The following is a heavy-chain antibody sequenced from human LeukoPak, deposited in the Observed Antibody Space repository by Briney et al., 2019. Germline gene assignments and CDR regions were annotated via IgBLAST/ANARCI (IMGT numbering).Heavy chain of an antibody. CDR2: ISGSGDNT. Sequence: PGGSLRLSCAASGFTFSDYYMSWVRQAPGKGLEWVSAISGSGDNTYYADSVKGRFTISRDSSKNTLYLQMNSLRAGDTAVYYCAKVYDYYYYGLDVWGHGTTVTVSS. J-gene: IGHJ6*02. V-gene: IGHV3-23*01. D-gene: IGHD2-8*01. CDR1: GFTFSDYY. CDR3: AKVYDYYYYGLDV.